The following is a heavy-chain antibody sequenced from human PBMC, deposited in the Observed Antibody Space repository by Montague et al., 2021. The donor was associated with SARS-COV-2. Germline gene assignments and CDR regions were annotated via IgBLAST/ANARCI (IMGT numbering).Heavy chain of an antibody. CDR1: GDSISTSTW. V-gene: IGHV4-4*02. CDR3: ATLSRRTAAGTRDYFGLDV. J-gene: IGHJ6*02. CDR2: IFHSGTI. Sequence: SETLSLTCRVSGDSISTSTWWTWVRQTPGKGLEWIGEIFHSGTINYNPSLKSRVRISVDKSNNQFSLRLSSLIAADTAVYYCATLSRRTAAGTRDYFGLDVWGQGTTVVVSS. D-gene: IGHD6-13*01.